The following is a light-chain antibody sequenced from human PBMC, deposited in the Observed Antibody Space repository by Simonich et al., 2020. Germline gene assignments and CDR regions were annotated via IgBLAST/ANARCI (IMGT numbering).Light chain of an antibody. Sequence: SSELTQDPAVSVALGQTVRITCKGDSLRSYYASWYQQKPGQAPVFVIYGKNNRPSGIPERFAGSSSGNTASLTITGAQAEDEADYYCNSRDSSGNHVVFGGGTKLTVL. V-gene: IGLV3-19*01. CDR1: SLRSYY. CDR2: GKN. J-gene: IGLJ2*01. CDR3: NSRDSSGNHVV.